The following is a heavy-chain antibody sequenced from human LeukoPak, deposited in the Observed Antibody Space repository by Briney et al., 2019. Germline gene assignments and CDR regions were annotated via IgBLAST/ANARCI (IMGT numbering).Heavy chain of an antibody. CDR2: ISSSSSTI. CDR3: ASANPNYDFWSGRSVYGMDV. Sequence: GGSLRLSCAASGFTFSSYSMNWVRQAPGKGLEWVSYISSSSSTIYYADSVKGRFTISRDNAKNSLYLQMNSLRDEDTAVYYCASANPNYDFWSGRSVYGMDVWGQGTTVTVSS. J-gene: IGHJ6*02. CDR1: GFTFSSYS. D-gene: IGHD3-3*01. V-gene: IGHV3-48*02.